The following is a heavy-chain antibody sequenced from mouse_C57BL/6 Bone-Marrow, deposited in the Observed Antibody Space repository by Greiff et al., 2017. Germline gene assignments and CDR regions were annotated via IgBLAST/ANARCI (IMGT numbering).Heavy chain of an antibody. CDR3: ARSGPLGRSFDY. J-gene: IGHJ2*01. CDR1: GYTFTSYW. V-gene: IGHV1-55*01. Sequence: QVQLQQPGAELVKPGASVKMSCKASGYTFTSYWITWVKQRPGQGLEWIGDISPTSGRTNSNEKFKSKAILTVDTSSNTASMQLSSLTSEDSAVFYCARSGPLGRSFDYWGQGTTLTVSS. CDR2: ISPTSGRT. D-gene: IGHD4-1*01.